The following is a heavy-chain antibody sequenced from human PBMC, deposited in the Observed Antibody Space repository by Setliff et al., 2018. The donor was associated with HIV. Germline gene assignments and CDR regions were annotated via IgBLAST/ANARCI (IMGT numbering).Heavy chain of an antibody. CDR1: GGSISSYY. D-gene: IGHD2-15*01. Sequence: SETLSLTCTVSGGSISSYYWSWIRQPPGKGLEWIGYIYYSGSTNYNPSLKSRATISVDTSKNQFSLKLSSVTAADTAVYYCARNPCSGGSCPDAFDIWGQGTMVTDS. CDR3: ARNPCSGGSCPDAFDI. J-gene: IGHJ3*02. V-gene: IGHV4-59*01. CDR2: IYYSGST.